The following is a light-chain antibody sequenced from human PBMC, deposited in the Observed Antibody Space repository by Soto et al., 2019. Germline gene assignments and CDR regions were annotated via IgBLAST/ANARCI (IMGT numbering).Light chain of an antibody. CDR2: GAS. V-gene: IGKV3-20*01. CDR1: QSVSSY. CDR3: QVYGPSPPIT. J-gene: IGKJ5*01. Sequence: EFVLTQSPATLSLSPGERATLSCRASQSVSSYLAWYQQKPGQAPRLLIYGASSRATGIPDRFSGSGSGTDFTLTISRLEPEDFAVFYCQVYGPSPPITFGQGTRLE.